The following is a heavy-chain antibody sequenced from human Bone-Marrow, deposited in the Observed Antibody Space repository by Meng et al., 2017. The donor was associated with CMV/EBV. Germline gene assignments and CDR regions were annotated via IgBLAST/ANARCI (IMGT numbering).Heavy chain of an antibody. CDR3: ARDPDCSSTNCYTSSYGMDV. CDR2: ISAYNGNT. CDR1: GYTFSSYG. J-gene: IGHJ6*02. V-gene: IGHV1-18*01. Sequence: ASVKVSCKASGYTFSSYGISWVRQAPGQGLEWMGWISAYNGNTNFAQKLQGRVTMTTDTSTSTAHLELRSLRSDDTAVYYCARDPDCSSTNCYTSSYGMDVWGQGTTVTVSS. D-gene: IGHD2-2*02.